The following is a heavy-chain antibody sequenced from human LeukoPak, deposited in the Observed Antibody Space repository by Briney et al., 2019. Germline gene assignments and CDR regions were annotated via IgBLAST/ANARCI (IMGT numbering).Heavy chain of an antibody. CDR1: GGSISSSSYY. CDR2: IYYSGST. V-gene: IGHV4-39*01. J-gene: IGHJ3*02. D-gene: IGHD6-19*01. CDR3: ARPVSGWYLNAFDI. Sequence: PSETLSLTCTVSGGSISSSSYYWGWIRQPPGKGLEWIGSIYYSGSTYYNPSLKSRVTISVDTSKNQFSLKLSSVTAADMAVYYCARPVSGWYLNAFDIWGQGTMVTVSS.